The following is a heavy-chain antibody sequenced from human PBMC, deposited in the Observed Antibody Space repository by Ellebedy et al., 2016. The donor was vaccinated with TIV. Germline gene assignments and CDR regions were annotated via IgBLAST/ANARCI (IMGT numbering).Heavy chain of an antibody. CDR3: ASADEGDPLDY. Sequence: AASVKVTCKASGYSFGSYYLHWVRQAPEQGLEWMGIIDPRGGRIDYAQKFKDRVIMSRDKSTNTVYMELSSLRSEDTAIYYCASADEGDPLDYWGQGTLVTVSS. CDR2: IDPRGGRI. D-gene: IGHD3-10*01. J-gene: IGHJ4*02. CDR1: GYSFGSYY. V-gene: IGHV1-46*01.